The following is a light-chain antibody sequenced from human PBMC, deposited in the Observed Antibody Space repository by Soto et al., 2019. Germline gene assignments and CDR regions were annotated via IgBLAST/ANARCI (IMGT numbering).Light chain of an antibody. V-gene: IGLV3-21*02. CDR3: RVWDSSGDQSV. J-gene: IGLJ2*01. CDR2: EDN. Sequence: SYELTQPPSVSVAPGQTARISCGGNNIGSKSVHWYQQRPGQAPVMVVFEDNERPSGIPERFSGSNSGNTATLTISRVADGDEADYYCRVWDSSGDQSVFGGGTKLTVL. CDR1: NIGSKS.